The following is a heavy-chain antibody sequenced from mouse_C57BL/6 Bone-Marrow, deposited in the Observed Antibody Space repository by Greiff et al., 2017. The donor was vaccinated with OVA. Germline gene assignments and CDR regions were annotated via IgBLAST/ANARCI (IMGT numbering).Heavy chain of an antibody. V-gene: IGHV1-55*01. J-gene: IGHJ1*03. CDR3: ARSGYYEYFDV. CDR1: GFTFTSYW. Sequence: QVQLQQPGAELVKPGASVKMSCKASGFTFTSYWITWVIQRPGQGLEWIGDFYPGSGSTNYNEKFKSKATLTVDTSSSTAYMQLSSLTSEDSAVSYGARSGYYEYFDVWGTGTTVTVSS. D-gene: IGHD2-4*01. CDR2: FYPGSGST.